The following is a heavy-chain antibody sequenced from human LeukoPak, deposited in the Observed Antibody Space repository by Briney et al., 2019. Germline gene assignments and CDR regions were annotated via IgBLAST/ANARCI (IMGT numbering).Heavy chain of an antibody. CDR3: PRHGASYSFDS. V-gene: IGHV4-59*08. D-gene: IGHD1-26*01. Sequence: SETLSLTCTVSGGSISSNYWGWIRQPPGKGLEWIGYLYNSGSTNYNPSLKSGVTISVDTSKNQFSLKLTSVTAADTAVSHRPRHGASYSFDSWGQGTLVTVSS. CDR2: LYNSGST. CDR1: GGSISSNY. J-gene: IGHJ4*02.